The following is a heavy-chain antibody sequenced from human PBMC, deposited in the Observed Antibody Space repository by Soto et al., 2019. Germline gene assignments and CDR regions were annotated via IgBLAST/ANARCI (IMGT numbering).Heavy chain of an antibody. Sequence: QVQLVQSGAEVKKPGSSVKVSCKASGGTFSSYAISWVRQAPGQGLEWMGGIIPIFGTANYAQKFQGRVTITADESTSKAYMELSSLRCEDTAVYYCAGPPELTRIYYYYGMDVWGQGTTVTVSS. J-gene: IGHJ6*02. CDR3: AGPPELTRIYYYYGMDV. CDR2: IIPIFGTA. V-gene: IGHV1-69*12. CDR1: GGTFSSYA. D-gene: IGHD1-7*01.